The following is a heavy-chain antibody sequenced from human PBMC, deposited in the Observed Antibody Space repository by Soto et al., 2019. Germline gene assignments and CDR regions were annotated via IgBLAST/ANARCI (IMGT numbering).Heavy chain of an antibody. J-gene: IGHJ4*02. V-gene: IGHV3-23*01. D-gene: IGHD2-8*01. CDR1: GFTFSSYA. CDR3: AKTPFCTNGVCQAY. Sequence: GGSLRLSCAASGFTFSSYAMSWVRQAPGKGLEWVSAISGSGGSTYYADSVKGRFTISRDNSKNTLYLQMNSLRAEDTAVYYCAKTPFCTNGVCQAYWGQGTLVTVSS. CDR2: ISGSGGST.